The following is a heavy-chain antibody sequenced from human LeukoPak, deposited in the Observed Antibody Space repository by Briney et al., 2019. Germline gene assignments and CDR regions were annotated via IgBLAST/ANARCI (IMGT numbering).Heavy chain of an antibody. V-gene: IGHV6-1*01. CDR1: GDRVSSSSGA. Sequence: SQTLSLTCAIFGDRVSSSSGAWNWIRQSPSRGLEWLGRTYYKSKWSKEYAVSVKSRINIDPDTSKNQFSLQLRSVTPEDTGVYYCARGWLKTGFDYWGQGTLVTVSS. D-gene: IGHD3-9*01. CDR2: TYYKSKWSK. CDR3: ARGWLKTGFDY. J-gene: IGHJ4*02.